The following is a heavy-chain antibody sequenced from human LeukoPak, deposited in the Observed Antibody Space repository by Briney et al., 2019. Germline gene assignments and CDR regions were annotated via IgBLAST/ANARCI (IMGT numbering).Heavy chain of an antibody. CDR2: ISAYNGNT. CDR3: ARSFSYYYDSSGYFSY. J-gene: IGHJ4*02. CDR1: GYTFTSYG. V-gene: IGHV1-18*01. D-gene: IGHD3-22*01. Sequence: ASVKVSCKASGYTFTSYGISWVRQAPGQGLEWMGWISAYNGNTNYAQKLQGRVTMTTDTSTSTAYMELRSLRSDDTAVYYCARSFSYYYDSSGYFSYWGQGTLVTVSS.